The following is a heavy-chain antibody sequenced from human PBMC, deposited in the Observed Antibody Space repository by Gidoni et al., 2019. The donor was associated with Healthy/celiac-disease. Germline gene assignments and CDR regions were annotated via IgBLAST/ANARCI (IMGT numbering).Heavy chain of an antibody. J-gene: IGHJ4*02. Sequence: EVQLVETGGGLIQPGGSLRLSCAASGFTVSSNYMSWVRQAPGKGLEWVSVIYSGGSTYYADSVKGRFTISRDNSKNTLYLQMNSLRAEDTAVYYCAREPSWEEYYFDYWGQGTLVTVSS. CDR1: GFTVSSNY. D-gene: IGHD1-26*01. CDR2: IYSGGST. CDR3: AREPSWEEYYFDY. V-gene: IGHV3-53*02.